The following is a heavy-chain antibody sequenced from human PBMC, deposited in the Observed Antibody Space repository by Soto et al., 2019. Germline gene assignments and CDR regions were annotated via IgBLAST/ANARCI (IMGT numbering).Heavy chain of an antibody. CDR3: VRHATDHRGNAEDWYFDL. CDR1: GASISSYY. J-gene: IGHJ2*01. Sequence: QVKLQESGPGLVRPSETLSLTCTVSGASISSYYWTWVRQPPGKGLEWIGYMSNSGSTNYNPSFKSRVTMSVDTSKNQFSLKLTSVTAADTAVYYCVRHATDHRGNAEDWYFDLWGRGTLVTVSS. V-gene: IGHV4-59*08. CDR2: MSNSGST. D-gene: IGHD2-15*01.